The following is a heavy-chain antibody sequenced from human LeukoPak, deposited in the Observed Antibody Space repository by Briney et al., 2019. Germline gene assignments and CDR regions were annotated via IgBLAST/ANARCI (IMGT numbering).Heavy chain of an antibody. J-gene: IGHJ3*02. CDR3: TRLRDGYNTKAFDI. V-gene: IGHV3-73*01. Sequence: GGSLRLSCAASGFTVSSNYMSWVRQAPGKGLEWVGRIRSKANSYATAYAASVKGRFTISRDDSKNTAYLQMNSLKTEDTAVYYCTRLRDGYNTKAFDIWGQGTMVTVSS. CDR2: IRSKANSYAT. CDR1: GFTVSSNY. D-gene: IGHD5-24*01.